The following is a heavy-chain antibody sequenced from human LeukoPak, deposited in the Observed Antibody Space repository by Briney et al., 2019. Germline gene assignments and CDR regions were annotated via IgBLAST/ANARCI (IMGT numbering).Heavy chain of an antibody. CDR2: ISGSGGST. D-gene: IGHD6-19*01. CDR1: GFTFSRYA. J-gene: IGHJ4*02. Sequence: GGSLRLSCAASGFTFSRYAMSWVRQAPGKGLEWVSAISGSGGSTYYADSVKGRFTIYRDNSKSRLSLQMNSLRAEDTAVYYCAKTLSSGWSGKYYFDYWGQGILVSVSS. V-gene: IGHV3-23*01. CDR3: AKTLSSGWSGKYYFDY.